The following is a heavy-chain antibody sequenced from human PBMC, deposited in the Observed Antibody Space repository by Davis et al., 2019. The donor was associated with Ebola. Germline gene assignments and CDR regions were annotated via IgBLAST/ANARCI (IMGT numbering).Heavy chain of an antibody. Sequence: ASVKVSCKASVYTFTGYYMHWVRQAPGQGLEWMGWINPNSGGTNYAQKFQGRVTMTRDTSISTAYMELSRLRSDDTAVYYCARDGYGSGSYLFDPWGQGTLVTVSS. CDR3: ARDGYGSGSYLFDP. CDR1: VYTFTGYY. CDR2: INPNSGGT. V-gene: IGHV1-2*02. D-gene: IGHD3-10*01. J-gene: IGHJ5*02.